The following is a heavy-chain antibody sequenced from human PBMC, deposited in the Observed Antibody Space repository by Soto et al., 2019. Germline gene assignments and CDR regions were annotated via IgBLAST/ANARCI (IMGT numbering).Heavy chain of an antibody. Sequence: GGSLRLSCAASGFTFDDYAMHWVRQAPGKGLEWVSGISWNSGSIGYADSVKGRLTISRDNAKNSLYLQMNSLRAEDTALYYCAKDIKGYYDFWSGYFDYWGQGTLVTVSS. V-gene: IGHV3-9*01. J-gene: IGHJ4*02. CDR1: GFTFDDYA. CDR3: AKDIKGYYDFWSGYFDY. D-gene: IGHD3-3*01. CDR2: ISWNSGSI.